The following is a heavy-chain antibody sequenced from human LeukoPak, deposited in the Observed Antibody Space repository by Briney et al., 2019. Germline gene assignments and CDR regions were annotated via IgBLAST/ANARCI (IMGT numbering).Heavy chain of an antibody. Sequence: ASVKVSCKASGYTFTGYYMHWVRQAPGQGLEWMGWINPNSGGTNYAQKFQGRVTMTRDTSISTAYMELSRLRSDDTAVYYCARLWECSSTSCYTPGLSWFDPWGQGTLVTVSS. V-gene: IGHV1-2*02. CDR2: INPNSGGT. D-gene: IGHD2-2*02. J-gene: IGHJ5*02. CDR3: ARLWECSSTSCYTPGLSWFDP. CDR1: GYTFTGYY.